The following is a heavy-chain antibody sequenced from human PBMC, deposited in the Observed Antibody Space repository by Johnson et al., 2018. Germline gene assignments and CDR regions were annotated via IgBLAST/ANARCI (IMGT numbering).Heavy chain of an antibody. CDR3: ARQIRSGWYAFGDH. Sequence: VQLVESGGGLVQPGGSLRLSCAASGFTFSSYWMSWVRQAPGKGLEWVANTKQDGSEKYYVDSVKGRFTISRDNAKNSLDLQMNSLRGEDTAVYFCARQIRSGWYAFGDHWGQGTLVTVSS. CDR1: GFTFSSYW. J-gene: IGHJ4*02. D-gene: IGHD6-19*01. CDR2: TKQDGSEK. V-gene: IGHV3-7*01.